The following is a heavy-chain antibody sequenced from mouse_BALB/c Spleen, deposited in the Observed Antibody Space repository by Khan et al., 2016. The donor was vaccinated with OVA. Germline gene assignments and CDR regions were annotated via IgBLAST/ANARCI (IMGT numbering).Heavy chain of an antibody. J-gene: IGHJ2*01. CDR3: ARIKKIVATYFDY. V-gene: IGHV1S81*02. Sequence: QVQLQQSGAELVKAGASVKMSCKASGYTFTSYWMHWVKQRLGQGLEWFAGTNPTNGRTYYNEKFKSKATLTVDKSSSTAYMLLSGPTFEASAVYYCARIKKIVATYFDYWGQGTTLTVSS. CDR2: TNPTNGRT. D-gene: IGHD1-1*01. CDR1: GYTFTSYW.